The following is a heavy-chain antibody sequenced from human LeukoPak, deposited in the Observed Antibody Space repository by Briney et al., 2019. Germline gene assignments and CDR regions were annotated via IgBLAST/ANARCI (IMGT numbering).Heavy chain of an antibody. V-gene: IGHV3-33*01. CDR3: ARGFRPTTVTSYYFDY. J-gene: IGHJ4*02. Sequence: GGSLRLSCAASGFTFSSYGMHWVRQAPGKGLEWVAVIWYDGSNKYYADSVKGRFTISRDNSKNTLYLRMNSLRAEDTAVYYCARGFRPTTVTSYYFDYWGQGTLVTVSS. D-gene: IGHD4-17*01. CDR1: GFTFSSYG. CDR2: IWYDGSNK.